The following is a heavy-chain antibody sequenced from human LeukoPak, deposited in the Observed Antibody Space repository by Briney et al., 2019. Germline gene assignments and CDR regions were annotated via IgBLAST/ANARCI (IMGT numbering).Heavy chain of an antibody. CDR3: ARDQTYSGSGIYTYFDS. V-gene: IGHV4-39*07. D-gene: IGHD3-10*01. CDR2: IYYSGST. J-gene: IGHJ4*02. CDR1: GGSISSSSYY. Sequence: SETLSLTCTVSGGSISSSSYYWGWIRQPPGKGLEWIGSIYYSGSTSYNPSLKSRVTISVDTSKNQFSLRLSSVTAADTAVYYCARDQTYSGSGIYTYFDSWGQGILVTVSS.